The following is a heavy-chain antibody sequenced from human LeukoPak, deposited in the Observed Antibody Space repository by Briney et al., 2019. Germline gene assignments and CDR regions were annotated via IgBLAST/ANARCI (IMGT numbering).Heavy chain of an antibody. V-gene: IGHV3-15*01. J-gene: IGHJ3*02. D-gene: IGHD1-1*01. CDR2: IKSKTDGGTT. CDR3: TTPWNWNDPHSDAFDI. Sequence: GGSLRLSCAASGFTFSNAWMSWVRQAPGKGLEWVGRIKSKTDGGTTDYAAPVKGRFTISRDDSKNTLYLQMNSLKTEDTAVYYCTTPWNWNDPHSDAFDIWGQGTMVTVSS. CDR1: GFTFSNAW.